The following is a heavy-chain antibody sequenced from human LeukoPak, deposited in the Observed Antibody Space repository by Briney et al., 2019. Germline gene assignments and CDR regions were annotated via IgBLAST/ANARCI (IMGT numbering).Heavy chain of an antibody. J-gene: IGHJ4*02. D-gene: IGHD6-6*01. CDR3: ARQRGSNLVRFFDY. CDR1: GGSISSYD. Sequence: SETLSLTCTVSGGSISSYDWSWIRQPPGKGLEWIGYIYNDGTTNYNPSLRSRVTISVGTSKNQFSLKLNSVTAADTAVYYCARQRGSNLVRFFDYWGQGTLVTVSS. CDR2: IYNDGTT. V-gene: IGHV4-59*01.